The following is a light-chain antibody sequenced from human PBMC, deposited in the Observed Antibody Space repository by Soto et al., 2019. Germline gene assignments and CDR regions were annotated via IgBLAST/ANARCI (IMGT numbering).Light chain of an antibody. CDR2: GAS. CDR3: QQYGSSPT. J-gene: IGKJ5*01. V-gene: IGKV3-20*01. CDR1: QSVSSSY. Sequence: EIVLTQSPCTLSLPPRERATVSCRASQSVSSSYLAWYQQKPGQAPRLLIYGASSRATGIPDRFSGSGSGTDFTLTISRLEPEDFAVYYCQQYGSSPTFGQGTRLEIK.